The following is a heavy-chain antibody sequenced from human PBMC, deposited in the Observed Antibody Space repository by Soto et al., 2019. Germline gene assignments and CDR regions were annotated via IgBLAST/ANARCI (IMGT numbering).Heavy chain of an antibody. J-gene: IGHJ4*02. CDR1: SGSISSSNW. D-gene: IGHD4-4*01. CDR3: ARGTYDYSNYVKYFDY. Sequence: QVQLQESGPGLVKPSGTLSLTCAVSSGSISSSNWWSWVRQPPGKGLEWIGEIYHSGSTNYNPSLKSRVTITLDKSKNQFSLKLSSVTAADTAVYYCARGTYDYSNYVKYFDYWGQGTLVTVSS. V-gene: IGHV4-4*02. CDR2: IYHSGST.